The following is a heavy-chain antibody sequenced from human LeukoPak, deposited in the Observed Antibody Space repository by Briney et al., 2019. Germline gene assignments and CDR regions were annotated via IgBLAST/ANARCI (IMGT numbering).Heavy chain of an antibody. CDR1: GYTLTELS. J-gene: IGHJ5*02. CDR2: FDPEDGET. V-gene: IGHV1-24*01. Sequence: ASVKVSCKVSGYTLTELSMHWVRQAPGKGLEWMGGFDPEDGETIYAQKFQGRVTMTEDTSTDTAYMELSSLRSEDTAVYYCARVGWFGELLWHLDPWGQGTLVTVSS. CDR3: ARVGWFGELLWHLDP. D-gene: IGHD3-10*01.